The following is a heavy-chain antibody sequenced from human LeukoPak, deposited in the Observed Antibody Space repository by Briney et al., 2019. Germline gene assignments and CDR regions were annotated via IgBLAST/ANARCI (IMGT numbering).Heavy chain of an antibody. V-gene: IGHV4-38-2*02. Sequence: NPSETLSLTCTVSGDSIRSYYWGWIRQPPGKGLEWVGSIHHSGSTYYSPSLKSRVTISMDTSKNQFSLKMTSVIAADTAVYYCARDKHYDSSVYFDYWGQGTLVTVSS. CDR1: GDSIRSYY. CDR3: ARDKHYDSSVYFDY. CDR2: IHHSGST. J-gene: IGHJ4*02. D-gene: IGHD3-22*01.